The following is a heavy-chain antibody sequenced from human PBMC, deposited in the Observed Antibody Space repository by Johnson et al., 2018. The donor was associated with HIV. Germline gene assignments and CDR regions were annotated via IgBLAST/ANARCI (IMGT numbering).Heavy chain of an antibody. J-gene: IGHJ3*02. CDR2: ISSSGSTI. D-gene: IGHD1-26*01. V-gene: IGHV3-11*01. CDR1: GFTFDDYG. Sequence: QVQLVESGGGVVRPGGSLRLSCAASGFTFDDYGMSWVRQAPGKGLECVSYISSSGSTIYYADSVKGRFTISRDNAKNSLYLQMNSLRAEDTAVDYCARGGLLFYPGAAGGDAFDIWGQGTMVTVSS. CDR3: ARGGLLFYPGAAGGDAFDI.